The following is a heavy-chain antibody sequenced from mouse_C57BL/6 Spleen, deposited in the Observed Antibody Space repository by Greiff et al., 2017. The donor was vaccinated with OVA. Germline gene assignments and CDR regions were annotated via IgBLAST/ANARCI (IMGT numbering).Heavy chain of an antibody. CDR2: ISSGGSYT. Sequence: EVKLMESGGDLVKPGGSLKLSCAASGFTFSSYGMSWVRQTPDKRLEWVATISSGGSYTYYPDSVKGRFTISRDNAKNTLYLQMSSLKSEDTAMYYCARPYYGSTGWYFDVWGTGTTVTVSS. CDR3: ARPYYGSTGWYFDV. CDR1: GFTFSSYG. V-gene: IGHV5-6*01. D-gene: IGHD2-9*01. J-gene: IGHJ1*03.